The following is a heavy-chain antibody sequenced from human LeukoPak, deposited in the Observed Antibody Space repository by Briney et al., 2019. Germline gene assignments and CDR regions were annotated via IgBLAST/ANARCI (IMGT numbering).Heavy chain of an antibody. V-gene: IGHV3-53*01. Sequence: PRGSLGLSCTASGFTVSSNYMNWVRQAPGKGLEWVSVIYSGGSTYYADSVKGRFTISRDNSKNTLYPQMTSLRAEDTAVYYCAREGPTTSFDYWGQGTLVTVSS. D-gene: IGHD1-26*01. CDR3: AREGPTTSFDY. CDR1: GFTVSSNY. CDR2: IYSGGST. J-gene: IGHJ4*02.